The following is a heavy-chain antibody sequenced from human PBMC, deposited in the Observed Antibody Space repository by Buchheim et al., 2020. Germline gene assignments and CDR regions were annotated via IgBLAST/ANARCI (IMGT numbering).Heavy chain of an antibody. Sequence: EVQLLESGGGLVQPGGSLRLSCAASGFTFSSYAMSWVRQAPGWGLEWVSGISGSGGSTYYADSVKGRYTLSRDNSKNTLSLQMNSLRAEDTAVYYWAKAMISSWYPGWGQGTL. CDR3: AKAMISSWYPG. CDR1: GFTFSSYA. V-gene: IGHV3-23*01. D-gene: IGHD6-13*01. J-gene: IGHJ4*02. CDR2: ISGSGGST.